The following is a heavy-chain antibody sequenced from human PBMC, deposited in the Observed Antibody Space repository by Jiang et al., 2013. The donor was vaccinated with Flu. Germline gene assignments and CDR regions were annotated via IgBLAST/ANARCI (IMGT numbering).Heavy chain of an antibody. J-gene: IGHJ4*02. CDR3: ASGIVTFFDY. D-gene: IGHD4-11*01. CDR1: GGSISSGSYY. Sequence: GLVKPSQTLSLTCTVSGGSISSGSYYWSWIRQPAGKGLEWIGRIYTSGSTNYNPSLKSRVTISVDTSKNQFSLKLSSVTAADTAVYYCASGIVTFFDYWGQGTLVTVSS. V-gene: IGHV4-61*02. CDR2: IYTSGST.